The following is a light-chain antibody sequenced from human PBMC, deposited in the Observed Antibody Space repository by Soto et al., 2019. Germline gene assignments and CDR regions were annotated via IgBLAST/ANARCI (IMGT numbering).Light chain of an antibody. V-gene: IGLV2-14*03. CDR3: NSYTSSSTHV. CDR2: DVS. CDR1: SSDVGGYNY. J-gene: IGLJ1*01. Sequence: QSVLTQPASVSGSPGQSITISCTGTSSDVGGYNYVSWYQQHPGKAPKLIISDVSNRPSGVSNRFSGSKSGNTASLTISGLQAEDEADYYCNSYTSSSTHVFGTGNKVTDL.